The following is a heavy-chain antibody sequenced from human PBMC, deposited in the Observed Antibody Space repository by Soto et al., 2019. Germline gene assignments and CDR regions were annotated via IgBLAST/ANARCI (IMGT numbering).Heavy chain of an antibody. Sequence: ASVKVCGKTCGDNFTGDDMDWVRQAPGQGLEWMGWINPSGGSTSYAQKFQGRVTMTRDTSTSTVYMELSSLRSEDTAVYYCARDDSSGPVYGMDVWGQGTTVTVSS. D-gene: IGHD3-22*01. CDR1: GDNFTGDD. V-gene: IGHV1-46*03. CDR3: ARDDSSGPVYGMDV. CDR2: INPSGGST. J-gene: IGHJ6*02.